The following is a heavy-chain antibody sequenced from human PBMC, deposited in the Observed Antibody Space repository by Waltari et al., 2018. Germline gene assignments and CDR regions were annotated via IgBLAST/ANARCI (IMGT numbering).Heavy chain of an antibody. J-gene: IGHJ5*01. CDR1: GFIFGDYY. CDR2: IIARGNDI. CDR3: ARAGFLRYSGFDS. Sequence: QVQLVESGGALVKAGGSLRLSCAPSGFIFGDYYMSWIRQAPGKGLEWISKIIARGNDIYYADSVKGRFPISRDNVRKTLFLQMKNLRGEDTALYYCARAGFLRYSGFDSWGQGTQVTVSS. D-gene: IGHD3-9*01. V-gene: IGHV3-11*01.